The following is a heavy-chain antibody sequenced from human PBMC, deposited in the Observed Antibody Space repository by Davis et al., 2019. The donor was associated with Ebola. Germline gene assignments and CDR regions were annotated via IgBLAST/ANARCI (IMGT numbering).Heavy chain of an antibody. CDR2: VNFRGSS. CDR1: GGSVDNGSFY. J-gene: IGHJ2*01. CDR3: ARLTDEATTLGLPAKFDL. D-gene: IGHD5-12*01. Sequence: SETLSLTCVVSGGSVDNGSFYWGWIRQAPGKGLDWIGNVNFRGSSYYNPSLKSRVAVSVDTSKNQVLLRLTSVTAADTAVYYCARLTDEATTLGLPAKFDLWGRGTRVTVSS. V-gene: IGHV4-39*01.